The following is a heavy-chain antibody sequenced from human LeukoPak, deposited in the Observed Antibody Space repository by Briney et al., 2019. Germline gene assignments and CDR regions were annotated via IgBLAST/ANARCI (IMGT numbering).Heavy chain of an antibody. CDR2: IYYSGST. J-gene: IGHJ6*02. D-gene: IGHD3-10*01. CDR3: AREWVTMVRGVDYGMDV. V-gene: IGHV4-31*03. CDR1: VGSISSGGYY. Sequence: SQTLSLTCTVSVGSISSGGYYWSWVRQHPGKGLEWIGYIYYSGSTYYNPSLKSRVTISVDTSKNQFSLKLSSVTAADTAVYYCAREWVTMVRGVDYGMDVWGQGTTVTVSS.